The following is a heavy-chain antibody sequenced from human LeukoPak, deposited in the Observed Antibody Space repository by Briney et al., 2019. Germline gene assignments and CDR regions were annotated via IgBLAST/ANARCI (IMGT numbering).Heavy chain of an antibody. CDR1: GFTFNTYA. Sequence: PGGSLRLSCAASGFTFNTYAMTWVRQAPGKGLEWVSDISESGGSTYYEDSAQGRFTISRDNSKNTLYLQMNSLRVEDTAIYYCAKAGSDWYYFDSWGQGTLVTVSS. CDR2: ISESGGST. D-gene: IGHD6-19*01. V-gene: IGHV3-23*01. J-gene: IGHJ4*02. CDR3: AKAGSDWYYFDS.